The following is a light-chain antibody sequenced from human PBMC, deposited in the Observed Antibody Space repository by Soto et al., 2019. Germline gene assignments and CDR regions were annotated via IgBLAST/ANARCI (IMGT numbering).Light chain of an antibody. CDR1: FTISGY. V-gene: IGKV1-39*01. CDR2: ATF. Sequence: DVQMTPSPASLSASVGDRVSITCRTSFTISGYLNWWQQKPGKAPNLLIYATFKLQSGVPARFSGTGSGAEFTLTITNVQPEDFATYYCQQSYSTPVTFGPGTRL. J-gene: IGKJ5*01. CDR3: QQSYSTPVT.